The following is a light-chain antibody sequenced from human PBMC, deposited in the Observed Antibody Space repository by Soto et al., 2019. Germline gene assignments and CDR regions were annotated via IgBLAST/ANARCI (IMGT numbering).Light chain of an antibody. CDR3: QQYNNWPYT. Sequence: EIVMTQSPATLSASPGERATLSCRASQSVASSLIWYQQKPGQAPRLLIHGASSRATGIPARFSGSGSGTEFTLTISSLQSEDFALYYCQQYNNWPYTFGRGTKVDIK. CDR2: GAS. V-gene: IGKV3D-15*01. CDR1: QSVASS. J-gene: IGKJ2*01.